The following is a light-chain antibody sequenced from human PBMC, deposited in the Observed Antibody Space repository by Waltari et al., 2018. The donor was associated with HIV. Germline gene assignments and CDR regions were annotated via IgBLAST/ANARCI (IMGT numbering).Light chain of an antibody. V-gene: IGLV1-44*01. CDR1: SSNSGSNT. CDR3: AVWDDSLNGYV. Sequence: QSVLTQPPSASGTPGQRVTFSCSGSSSNSGSNTVNWYQQFPGVAPKLLIYTNTQRPSGVPDRFSGSKSGTSASLAISGLQSEDEADYYWAVWDDSLNGYVFGPGTKVTVL. CDR2: TNT. J-gene: IGLJ1*01.